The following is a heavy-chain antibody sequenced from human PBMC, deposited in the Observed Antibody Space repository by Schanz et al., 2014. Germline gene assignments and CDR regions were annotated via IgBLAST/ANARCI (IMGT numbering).Heavy chain of an antibody. Sequence: GQLAESGEALVQPGGSLRFSCAVSGLPAGSNHMGGVGKAPGKGLEWVSYICSSGNTIYYADSVKGRFTISRDNAKNTLYLQMNSLRADDTAVYYCAREQIMAAAGLVDYWGHGTLVTVSS. CDR2: ICSSGNTI. CDR3: AREQIMAAAGLVDY. J-gene: IGHJ4*01. V-gene: IGHV3-11*01. D-gene: IGHD6-13*01. CDR1: GLPAGSNH.